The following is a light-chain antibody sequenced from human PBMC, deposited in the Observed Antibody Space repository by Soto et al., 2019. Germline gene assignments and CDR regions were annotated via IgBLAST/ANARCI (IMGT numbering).Light chain of an antibody. CDR2: DAS. J-gene: IGKJ4*01. CDR3: QQRTNCPVT. CDR1: QSVSSY. V-gene: IGKV3-11*01. Sequence: EIVLTQSPATLSLSPGERATLSCRASQSVSSYLVWYQQKPGQAPRVLISDASNRANGIPARFSGSGSGTDFTLTISSLEPEDFSVYYCQQRTNCPVTFGGGTKVEIK.